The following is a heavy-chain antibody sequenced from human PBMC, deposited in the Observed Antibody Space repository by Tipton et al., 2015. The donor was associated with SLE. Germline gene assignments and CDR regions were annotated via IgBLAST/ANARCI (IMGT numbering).Heavy chain of an antibody. Sequence: PRLSCAASGFTVSSNHMNWVRQAPGKGLEWVSVIYSGGSTYYADSVKGRFTISRDNSKNTLYLQINSLRAEDTAVYYCARELDVWGQGTTVTVSS. CDR2: IYSGGST. V-gene: IGHV3-53*01. J-gene: IGHJ6*02. CDR3: ARELDV. CDR1: GFTVSSNH.